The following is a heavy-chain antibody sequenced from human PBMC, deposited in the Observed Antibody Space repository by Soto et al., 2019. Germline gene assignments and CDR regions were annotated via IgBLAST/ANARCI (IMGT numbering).Heavy chain of an antibody. D-gene: IGHD6-19*01. J-gene: IGHJ4*02. Sequence: QVQLVESGGGVVQPGRSLRLSCAVSGFTFSTYGMHWVRQAPGKGLEWVAVISNDGSNKYYADSVKGRFTISRDNSKNTLYLQMNSLRAEDTAVYNCAGPTGWLRWGQGTLVIVSS. V-gene: IGHV3-30*03. CDR3: AGPTGWLR. CDR2: ISNDGSNK. CDR1: GFTFSTYG.